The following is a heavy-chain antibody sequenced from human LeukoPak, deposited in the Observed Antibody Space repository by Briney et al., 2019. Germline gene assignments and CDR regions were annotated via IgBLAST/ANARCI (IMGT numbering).Heavy chain of an antibody. D-gene: IGHD3-10*01. Sequence: ASVKVSCKASGGSFSSYTIDWVRQAPGQGLEWMGGISPIFGTANYAQRFQGRVTITSDESTTTAYMELRSLRSEDTAVYYCARGRVSTTMVRSYYYYYMDVWGKGTTVTISS. V-gene: IGHV1-69*13. CDR1: GGSFSSYT. CDR3: ARGRVSTTMVRSYYYYYMDV. J-gene: IGHJ6*03. CDR2: ISPIFGTA.